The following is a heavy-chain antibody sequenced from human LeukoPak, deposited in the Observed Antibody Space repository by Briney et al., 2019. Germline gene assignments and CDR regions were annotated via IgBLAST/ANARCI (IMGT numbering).Heavy chain of an antibody. Sequence: SETLSLTCTVSGGSISSSYWSWIRQPPGKGLEWIGYIYYSGSPNYNPSLKSRVTISVDTSKNQFSLKLTSVTAADTAVYYCAGDGCNGAFDYWGQGNLVTVSS. CDR3: AGDGCNGAFDY. CDR2: IYYSGSP. J-gene: IGHJ4*02. D-gene: IGHD4-23*01. CDR1: GGSISSSY. V-gene: IGHV4-59*01.